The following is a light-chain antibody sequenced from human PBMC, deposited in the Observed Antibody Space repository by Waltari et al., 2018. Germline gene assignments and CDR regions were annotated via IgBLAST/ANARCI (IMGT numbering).Light chain of an antibody. Sequence: QLVLTQSPSASASLGASVKLTCTLSSGYSSNIIPWLQQQPEKGPRYLMKVNSDGSHSKGDEIPDRFSGSSSGAERYLTISSVQSEDEADYYCQTGGHGTWVFGGGTTLTVL. CDR2: VNSDGSH. CDR3: QTGGHGTWV. V-gene: IGLV4-69*01. CDR1: SGYSSNI. J-gene: IGLJ3*02.